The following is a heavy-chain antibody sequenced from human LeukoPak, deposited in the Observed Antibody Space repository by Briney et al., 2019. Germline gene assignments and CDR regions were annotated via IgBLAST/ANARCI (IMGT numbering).Heavy chain of an antibody. CDR2: IYYSGST. J-gene: IGHJ4*02. CDR1: GYSISTGYY. V-gene: IGHV4-61*01. Sequence: PSETLSLTCTVSGYSISTGYYWGWIRQPPGKGLEWIGYIYYSGSTNYNPSLKSRVTISVDTSKNQFSLKLSSVTAADTAVYYCAREVYHYDFWSGYYFDYWGQGTLVTVSS. CDR3: AREVYHYDFWSGYYFDY. D-gene: IGHD3-3*01.